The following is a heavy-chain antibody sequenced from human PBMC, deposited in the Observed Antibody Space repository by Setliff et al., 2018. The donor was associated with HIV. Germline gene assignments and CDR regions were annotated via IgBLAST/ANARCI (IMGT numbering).Heavy chain of an antibody. D-gene: IGHD6-19*01. CDR3: ARDSGGWYPTGDYYYYYMDV. Sequence: GGSLRLSCAASRFTFSNYGMYWVRQAPGKGLKWVAFIRYDGDNQYYADSVRGRFTISRDNSKSTLYLRMNSLRAEDTAVYYCARDSGGWYPTGDYYYYYMDVWGKGTTVTSP. J-gene: IGHJ6*03. CDR2: IRYDGDNQ. CDR1: RFTFSNYG. V-gene: IGHV3-30*02.